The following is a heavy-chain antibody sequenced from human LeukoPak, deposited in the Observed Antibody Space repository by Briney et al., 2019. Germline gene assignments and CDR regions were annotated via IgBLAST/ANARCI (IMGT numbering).Heavy chain of an antibody. Sequence: PSQTLSLTCSVSGDSISSGNYYWNWIRQHPGKGLEWIGYIYDSGITYYNPSLKSRVIISVDTSRNQFSLKLSSVTAADTAVYYCARYHLLNRGVNWFDPWGQGTLVTVSS. CDR3: ARYHLLNRGVNWFDP. V-gene: IGHV4-31*03. CDR2: IYDSGIT. D-gene: IGHD2-2*01. CDR1: GDSISSGNYY. J-gene: IGHJ5*02.